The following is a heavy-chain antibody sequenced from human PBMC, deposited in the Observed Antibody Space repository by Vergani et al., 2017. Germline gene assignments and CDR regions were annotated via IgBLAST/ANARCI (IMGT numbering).Heavy chain of an antibody. CDR2: IIPNSGGT. D-gene: IGHD6-19*01. V-gene: IGHV1-2*02. CDR1: GYTFTGYY. J-gene: IGHJ6*02. Sequence: QVQLVQSGAEVKKPGASVKVSCKASGYTFTGYYMHWVRQAPGQGLEWMGWIIPNSGGTNYAQKFQGRVTMTRDTSISTAYMELSRLRSDDTAVYYCARGEQWLGGYYYYGMDVWGQGTTVTVSS. CDR3: ARGEQWLGGYYYYGMDV.